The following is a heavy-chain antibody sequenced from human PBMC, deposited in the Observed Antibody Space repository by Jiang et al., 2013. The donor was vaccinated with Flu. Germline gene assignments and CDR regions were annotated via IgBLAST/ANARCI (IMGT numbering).Heavy chain of an antibody. CDR2: IYSGIA. J-gene: IGHJ4*02. CDR3: DEIPKSELCLST. V-gene: IGHV4-39*01. CDR1: GDSISSSTSY. Sequence: LLKPSETLSLICTVSGDSISSSTSYWGWIRQPPGKGLEWIGSIYSGIASYNPSLQSRLTISMDTSKNQFSLRLTSVTAADTAIYYCDEIPKSELCLSTWGQGNPGHRLL. D-gene: IGHD1-7*01.